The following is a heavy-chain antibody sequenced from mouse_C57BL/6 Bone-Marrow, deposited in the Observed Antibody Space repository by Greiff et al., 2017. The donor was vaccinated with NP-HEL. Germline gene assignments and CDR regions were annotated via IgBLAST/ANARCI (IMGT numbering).Heavy chain of an antibody. J-gene: IGHJ2*01. V-gene: IGHV1-4*01. CDR1: GYTFTSYT. CDR2: INPSSGYT. D-gene: IGHD2-2*01. CDR3: ARRLRRGDYFDY. Sequence: VQLQESGAELARPGASVKMSCKASGYTFTSYTMHWVKQRPGQGLEWIGYINPSSGYTKYNQKFKDKATLTADKSSSTAYMQLSSLTSEASAVYYCARRLRRGDYFDYWGQGTTLTVSS.